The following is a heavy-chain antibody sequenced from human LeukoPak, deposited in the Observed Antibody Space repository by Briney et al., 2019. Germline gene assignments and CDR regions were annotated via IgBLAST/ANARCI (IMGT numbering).Heavy chain of an antibody. Sequence: GRSLRLSCAASGFKFDEYAMHWVRQAPGKGLEWVAGITWNSGSLGYADSVKGRFAISRDNAKMSLYLQINSLRPEDTALYYCANLGFWGQGTLVSVSS. CDR3: ANLGF. D-gene: IGHD2-15*01. CDR2: ITWNSGSL. CDR1: GFKFDEYA. V-gene: IGHV3-9*01. J-gene: IGHJ4*02.